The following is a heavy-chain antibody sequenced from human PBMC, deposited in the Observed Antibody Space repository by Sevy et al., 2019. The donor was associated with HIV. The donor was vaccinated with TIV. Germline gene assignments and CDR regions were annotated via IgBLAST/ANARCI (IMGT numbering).Heavy chain of an antibody. J-gene: IGHJ4*02. CDR2: ISWDGGST. CDR1: GFTFDDYT. D-gene: IGHD2-2*01. CDR3: AKDATDCSSTSCYYDY. Sequence: GGSLRLSCAASGFTFDDYTMHWVRQAPGKGLEWVSLISWDGGSTYYADSVKGRFTISRDNSKNSLYLQLNSLRTEDTDLYYCAKDATDCSSTSCYYDYWGQGTLVTVSS. V-gene: IGHV3-43*01.